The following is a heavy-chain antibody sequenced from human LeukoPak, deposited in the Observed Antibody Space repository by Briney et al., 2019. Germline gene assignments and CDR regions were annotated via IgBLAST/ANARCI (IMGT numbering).Heavy chain of an antibody. CDR3: SGGVLRYNFDY. Sequence: GCPVPSCAGPGWTVNSHYLRLVRPAPGEGLECVSAIYGGGSTFYAASVKGTLTISRDNSKNTLSLHMATLRAEDTAVYYCSGGVLRYNFDYWGQGTLVTVSS. CDR1: GWTVNSHY. D-gene: IGHD2-15*01. V-gene: IGHV3-66*01. J-gene: IGHJ4*02. CDR2: IYGGGST.